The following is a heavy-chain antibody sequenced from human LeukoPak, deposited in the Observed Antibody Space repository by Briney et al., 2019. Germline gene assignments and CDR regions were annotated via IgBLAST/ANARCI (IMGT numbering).Heavy chain of an antibody. Sequence: GGSLRLSCAASGFTFSSYAMHWVRQAPGKGLEYVSAISSNGGSTYYASSVKGRFTISRDNSKNTLYLQMGSLRAEDMAVYYCARRDNSSGYEPWGQGTLVTVFS. J-gene: IGHJ5*02. CDR2: ISSNGGST. V-gene: IGHV3-64*01. D-gene: IGHD3-22*01. CDR3: ARRDNSSGYEP. CDR1: GFTFSSYA.